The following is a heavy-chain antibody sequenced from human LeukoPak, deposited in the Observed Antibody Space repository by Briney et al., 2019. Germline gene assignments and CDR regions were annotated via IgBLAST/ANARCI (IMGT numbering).Heavy chain of an antibody. D-gene: IGHD1-1*01. CDR3: AKRPGRHAPWVS. Sequence: PGESLKISCKDSRYSFTNYWIGWVRQMPGKGLEWMGIIYPGDSNTTYSPSFQGQVTISADKSISTAYLQWSSLKASDTAIYYCAKRPGRHAPWVSWGQGTLVTVSS. CDR1: RYSFTNYW. J-gene: IGHJ5*02. CDR2: IYPGDSNT. V-gene: IGHV5-51*01.